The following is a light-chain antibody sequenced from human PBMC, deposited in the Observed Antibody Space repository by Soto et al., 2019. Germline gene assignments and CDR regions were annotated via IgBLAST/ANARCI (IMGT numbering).Light chain of an antibody. CDR1: QSISSW. CDR3: QQYKSYPWT. V-gene: IGKV1-5*03. Sequence: DIQMTQSPSTLSASVGDRVTITCRASQSISSWLAWYQQKPGKAPKLLIYKASSLESGVPSRFSGSGSGTEFTLPISSLQPDDFATYYCQQYKSYPWTFGQGTKVEIK. J-gene: IGKJ1*01. CDR2: KAS.